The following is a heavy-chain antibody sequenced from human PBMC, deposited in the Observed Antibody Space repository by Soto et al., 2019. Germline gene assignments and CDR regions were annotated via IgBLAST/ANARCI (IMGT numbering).Heavy chain of an antibody. Sequence: SVKVSCKASGGTFSSYAISWVRQAPGQGLEWMGGIIPIFGTANYAQKFQGRVTITADESTSTAYMELSSLRSEDTAVYYCARGPIAAAERYYYYGMDVWGQGTTVTVSS. V-gene: IGHV1-69*13. CDR3: ARGPIAAAERYYYYGMDV. J-gene: IGHJ6*02. CDR2: IIPIFGTA. D-gene: IGHD6-13*01. CDR1: GGTFSSYA.